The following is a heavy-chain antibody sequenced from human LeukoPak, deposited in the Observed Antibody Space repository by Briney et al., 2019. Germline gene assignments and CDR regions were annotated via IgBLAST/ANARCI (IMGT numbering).Heavy chain of an antibody. J-gene: IGHJ4*02. CDR2: ISAYNGNT. CDR3: ARGPDCSSSRCYPDFDY. V-gene: IGHV1-18*01. Sequence: GASVKVSCKASGFTFTSYGFSWVRQAPGQGLEWMGWISAYNGNTNYAKKFLDRVTMTTDTSTSTAYMELRSLRSYDTAVYYCARGPDCSSSRCYPDFDYWGQGTLVTVSS. D-gene: IGHD2-2*01. CDR1: GFTFTSYG.